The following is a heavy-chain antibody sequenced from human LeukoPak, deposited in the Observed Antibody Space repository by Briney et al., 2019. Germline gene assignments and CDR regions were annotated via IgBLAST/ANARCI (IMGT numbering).Heavy chain of an antibody. CDR1: GGSISSYY. J-gene: IGHJ4*02. D-gene: IGHD6-19*01. Sequence: SETLSLTCTVSGGSISSYYWSWIRQPPGKGLEWIGYIYYSGSSNYNPSLKSRGSISVDTSKNQFSLKLSSVTDADTDVYYCARDWTSGWYFDYWGQGTLVTVSS. CDR2: IYYSGSS. CDR3: ARDWTSGWYFDY. V-gene: IGHV4-59*01.